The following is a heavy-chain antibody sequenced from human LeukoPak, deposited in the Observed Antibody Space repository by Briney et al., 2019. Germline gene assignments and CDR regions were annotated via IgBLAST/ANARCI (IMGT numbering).Heavy chain of an antibody. D-gene: IGHD1-1*01. Sequence: ASVKVSCKASGYTFTSNDINWVRQAAGQGLEWMGWMNPHSGNAGYAQKFQGRVTMTRDTSISTAYMELSSLTSDDTAVYYCARIPQRVPHNWFDPWGQGTLVTVSS. CDR1: GYTFTSND. CDR3: ARIPQRVPHNWFDP. V-gene: IGHV1-8*01. CDR2: MNPHSGNA. J-gene: IGHJ5*02.